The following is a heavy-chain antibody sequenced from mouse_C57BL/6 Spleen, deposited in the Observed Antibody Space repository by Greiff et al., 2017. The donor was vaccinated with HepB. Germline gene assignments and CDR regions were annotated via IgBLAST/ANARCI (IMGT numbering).Heavy chain of an antibody. CDR3: ARCPYYSNYYWYFDV. V-gene: IGHV1-55*01. J-gene: IGHJ1*03. D-gene: IGHD2-5*01. Sequence: VQLQQSGAELVKPGASVKMSCKASGYTFTSYWITWVKQRPGQGLEWIGDIYPGSGSTNYNEKFKSKATLTVDTSSSTAYMQLSSLTSEDSAVYYCARCPYYSNYYWYFDVWGTGTTVTVSS. CDR2: IYPGSGST. CDR1: GYTFTSYW.